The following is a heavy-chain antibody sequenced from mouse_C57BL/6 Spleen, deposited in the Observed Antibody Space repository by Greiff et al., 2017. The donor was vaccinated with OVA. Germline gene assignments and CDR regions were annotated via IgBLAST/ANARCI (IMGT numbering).Heavy chain of an antibody. V-gene: IGHV1-81*01. D-gene: IGHD4-1*02. CDR3: ARPNWDEAMDY. Sequence: VKLQESGAELARPGASVKLSCKASGYTFTSYGISWVKQRTGQGLEWIGEIYPRSGNTYYNEKFKGKATLTADKSSSTAYMELRSLTSEDSAVYFCARPNWDEAMDYWGQGTSVTVSS. CDR1: GYTFTSYG. J-gene: IGHJ4*01. CDR2: IYPRSGNT.